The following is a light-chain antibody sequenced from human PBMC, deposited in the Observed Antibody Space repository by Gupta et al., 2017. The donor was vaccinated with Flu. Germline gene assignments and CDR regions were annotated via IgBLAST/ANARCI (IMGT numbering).Light chain of an antibody. J-gene: IGKJ5*01. CDR1: EKIKRY. Sequence: ATLSLSPGERDTLSCRASEKIKRYLEWYKQKQSQGPSLLIYDAAARHTRCPTRFSGCGCGKYVRLTISSREQEEFACYYSQQRNSWSPLTFGQGTHLDI. CDR2: DAA. CDR3: QQRNSWSPLT. V-gene: IGKV3-11*01.